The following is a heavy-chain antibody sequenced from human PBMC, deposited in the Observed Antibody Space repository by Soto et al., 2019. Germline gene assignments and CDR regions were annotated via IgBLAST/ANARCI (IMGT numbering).Heavy chain of an antibody. CDR2: ISYDGSNK. V-gene: IGHV3-30*18. J-gene: IGHJ6*02. CDR1: GFTFSSYG. Sequence: LRLSCAASGFTFSSYGMHWVRQAPGKGLEWVAVISYDGSNKYYADSVKGRFTISRDNSKNTLYLQMNSLRAEDTAVYYCAKNWGFAASDIPPHDGMDVWGQGTTVTVS. CDR3: AKNWGFAASDIPPHDGMDV. D-gene: IGHD2-21*02.